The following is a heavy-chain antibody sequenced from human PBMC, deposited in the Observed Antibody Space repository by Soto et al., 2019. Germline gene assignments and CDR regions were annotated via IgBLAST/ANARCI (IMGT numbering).Heavy chain of an antibody. J-gene: IGHJ4*02. CDR1: GFTFRSYV. D-gene: IGHD3-16*01. V-gene: IGHV3-30*19. Sequence: QVQLVESGGGVVQPGTSLRLSCVGSGFTFRSYVIHWVRQAPGKGLEWVALTSYDGSNKYYDDSVKGRFTISRENSRNSVDLQIDSLRLEATALYYCARWGTTGGLDVWGQGTLVSVSS. CDR2: TSYDGSNK. CDR3: ARWGTTGGLDV.